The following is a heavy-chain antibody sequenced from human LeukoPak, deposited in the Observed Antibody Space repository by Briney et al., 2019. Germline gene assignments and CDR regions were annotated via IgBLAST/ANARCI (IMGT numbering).Heavy chain of an antibody. Sequence: GGSLRLSCAASGFTFSSYAMSWVRQAPGKGPEWVPAISGSGGSTYYADSLKGRFTTSRDNSKNTAYLQMNSLRAEDTAVYYCAKTYYYDSSGYYYLGWFDPWGQGTLVTVSS. CDR3: AKTYYYDSSGYYYLGWFDP. CDR2: ISGSGGST. CDR1: GFTFSSYA. J-gene: IGHJ5*02. V-gene: IGHV3-23*01. D-gene: IGHD3-22*01.